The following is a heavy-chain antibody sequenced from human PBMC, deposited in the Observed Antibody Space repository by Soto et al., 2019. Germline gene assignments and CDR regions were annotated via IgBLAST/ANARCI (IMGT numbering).Heavy chain of an antibody. D-gene: IGHD2-15*01. CDR2: ISFDGGNQ. CDR1: GFDFNTYG. J-gene: IGHJ5*02. Sequence: QVQLVQSGGGVVQPGRSLRLSCAASGFDFNTYGLHWVRQAPGKGLEWVAGISFDGGNQYYADSVKGRFTISRDKSNNTLYLQMNSLGAEDAATYYCAKDSLVTAAGSGGWFDPWGQGTLVIVSS. CDR3: AKDSLVTAAGSGGWFDP. V-gene: IGHV3-30*18.